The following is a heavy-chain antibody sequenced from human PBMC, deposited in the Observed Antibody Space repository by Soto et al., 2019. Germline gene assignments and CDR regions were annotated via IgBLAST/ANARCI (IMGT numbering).Heavy chain of an antibody. CDR3: AKDRADTARVTGWFDT. D-gene: IGHD5-18*01. CDR1: GFTFSSYG. J-gene: IGHJ5*02. CDR2: ISYDGSNK. V-gene: IGHV3-30*18. Sequence: GGSLRLSCAASGFTFSSYGMHLVRQAPGKGLEWVAVISYDGSNKYYADSVKGRFTISRDNSKNTLYLQMNSLRAEDTAVYYCAKDRADTARVTGWFDTWSQGTLVTVCS.